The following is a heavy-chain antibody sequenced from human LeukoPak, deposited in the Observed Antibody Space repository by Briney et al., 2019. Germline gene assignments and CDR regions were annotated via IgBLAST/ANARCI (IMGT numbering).Heavy chain of an antibody. V-gene: IGHV3-7*01. CDR3: ARDPLSPDYGDLDP. CDR1: GFSFSNYW. D-gene: IGHD4-17*01. J-gene: IGHJ5*02. CDR2: IKQDGSAK. Sequence: GGSLRLSCAASGFSFSNYWMSWVRQAPGKGLEWVANIKQDGSAKYYVDSVNGRFTISRDNAKKSVYLQMNSLRFEDTAVYYCARDPLSPDYGDLDPWGQGTLVTVSS.